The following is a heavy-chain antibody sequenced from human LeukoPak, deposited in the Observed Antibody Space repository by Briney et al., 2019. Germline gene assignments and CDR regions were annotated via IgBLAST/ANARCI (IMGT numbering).Heavy chain of an antibody. Sequence: GGSLRLSCAASGFTFDDYGMSWVRQAPGKGLEWVANIKPDGDEKYYVDSVKGRFTISRDNAKNSLYLEMNTLRAEDTAVYYCARDASSGTYFSYAFDMWGQGTAVTVSS. CDR3: ARDASSGTYFSYAFDM. V-gene: IGHV3-7*01. CDR2: IKPDGDEK. CDR1: GFTFDDYG. D-gene: IGHD1-26*01. J-gene: IGHJ3*02.